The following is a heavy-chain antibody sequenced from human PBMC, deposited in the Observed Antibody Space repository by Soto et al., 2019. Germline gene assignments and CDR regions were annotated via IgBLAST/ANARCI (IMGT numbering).Heavy chain of an antibody. CDR2: IYSGGST. Sequence: EVQLVESGGGLVQPGGSLRLSCAASGFTVSTKYMSWVRQAPGKGLEWGSVIYSGGSTFYADSVRGRFTISRDNSKNMVNLQMNSLRAEDTAVYYCARDPWAADYWGQGTLVTVSS. J-gene: IGHJ4*02. CDR1: GFTVSTKY. D-gene: IGHD3-16*01. CDR3: ARDPWAADY. V-gene: IGHV3-66*01.